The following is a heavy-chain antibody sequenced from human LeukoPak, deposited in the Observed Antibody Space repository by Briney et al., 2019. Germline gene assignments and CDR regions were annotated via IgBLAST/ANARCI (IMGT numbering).Heavy chain of an antibody. CDR3: ARIKTMVPAVNAFDI. Sequence: TGGSLRLSCVASGLTVSSNYMNWVRQAPGKGLEWVSVIYSGGYTYYADSVKGRFTISRDNSKNTLSLQMNSLRTEDTAVYYCARIKTMVPAVNAFDIWGQGTLVTVSS. D-gene: IGHD3-10*01. CDR1: GLTVSSNY. J-gene: IGHJ3*02. CDR2: IYSGGYT. V-gene: IGHV3-53*01.